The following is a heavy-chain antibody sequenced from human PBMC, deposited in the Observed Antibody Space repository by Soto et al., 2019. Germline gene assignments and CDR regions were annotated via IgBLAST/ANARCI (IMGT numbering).Heavy chain of an antibody. V-gene: IGHV3-64D*06. CDR2: ITNNGGST. Sequence: PRGSMRLACSASAFTSSNYAIHWVRPAPGKVLEYVAAITNNGGSTYYADSMKGRFTITRDNSKSTVFLQMSSLRSEDTAIYYCVKDRGPYNLNFELWGRGTLVTVSS. CDR1: AFTSSNYA. J-gene: IGHJ4*02. D-gene: IGHD1-1*01. CDR3: VKDRGPYNLNFEL.